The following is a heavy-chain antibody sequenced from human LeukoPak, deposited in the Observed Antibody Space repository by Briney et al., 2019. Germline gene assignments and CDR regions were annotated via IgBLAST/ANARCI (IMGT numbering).Heavy chain of an antibody. V-gene: IGHV1-69*04. CDR3: ATTPTVTTGYWFDP. J-gene: IGHJ5*02. CDR2: IIPILGMA. CDR1: GGTFSSYA. D-gene: IGHD4-17*01. Sequence: SVKVSCKASGGTFSSYAISWVRQAPGQGLEWMGRIIPILGMANYAQKFQGRVTITADKSTSTAYMELSSLRSEDTAVYYCATTPTVTTGYWFDPWGQGTLVTVSS.